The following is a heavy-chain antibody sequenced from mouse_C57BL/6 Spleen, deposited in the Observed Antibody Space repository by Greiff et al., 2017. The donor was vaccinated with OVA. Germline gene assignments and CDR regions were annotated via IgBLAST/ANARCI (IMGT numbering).Heavy chain of an antibody. CDR2: ISSGGSYT. Sequence: DVMLVESGGDLVKPGGSLKLSCAASGFTFSSYGMSWVRQTPDKRLEWVATISSGGSYTYYPDSVKGRFTISRDNAKNTLYLQMSSLKSEDTAMYYCARQGITTVVAPPSFDVWGTGTTVTVSS. D-gene: IGHD1-1*01. J-gene: IGHJ1*03. CDR3: ARQGITTVVAPPSFDV. V-gene: IGHV5-6*02. CDR1: GFTFSSYG.